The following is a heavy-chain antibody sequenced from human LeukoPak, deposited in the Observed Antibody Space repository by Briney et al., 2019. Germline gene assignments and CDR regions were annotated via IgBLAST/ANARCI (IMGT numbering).Heavy chain of an antibody. D-gene: IGHD2-21*02. CDR1: GYTYTSYD. CDR2: MNPNSGNT. V-gene: IGHV1-8*01. CDR3: ARILSDWDFDY. Sequence: ASVMVSCKASGYTYTSYDINWVRQATGQGLEWMGWMNPNSGNTGYAQKFQGRVTMTRNTSISTAYMELSSLRSEDTAVYYCARILSDWDFDYWGQGTLVTFSS. J-gene: IGHJ4*02.